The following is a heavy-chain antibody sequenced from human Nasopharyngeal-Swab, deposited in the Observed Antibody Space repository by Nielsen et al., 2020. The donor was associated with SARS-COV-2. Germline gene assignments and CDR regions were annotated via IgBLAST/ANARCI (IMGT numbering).Heavy chain of an antibody. Sequence: ASVTVSCKASGYTFTGYYMHWVRQAPGQGLEWMGRINPNSGGTNYAQKFQGRVTMTRDTSISTAYMELSRLRSDDTAVYYCARAPTAVAGTGDYYYGMDVWGLGATVTVSS. CDR3: ARAPTAVAGTGDYYYGMDV. CDR1: GYTFTGYY. J-gene: IGHJ6*02. D-gene: IGHD6-19*01. V-gene: IGHV1-2*06. CDR2: INPNSGGT.